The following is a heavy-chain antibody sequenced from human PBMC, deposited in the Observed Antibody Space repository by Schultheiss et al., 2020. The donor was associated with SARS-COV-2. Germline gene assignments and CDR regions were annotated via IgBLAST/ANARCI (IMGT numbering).Heavy chain of an antibody. CDR2: ISSSSSYI. CDR1: GFTFSSYS. CDR3: AKGRGCSGGSCYAWFDP. Sequence: GGSLRLSCAASGFTFSSYSMNWVRQAPGKGLEWVSSISSSSSYIYYADSVKGRFTISRDNSKNTLYLQMNILRAEDTAVYYCAKGRGCSGGSCYAWFDPWGQGTLVTVSS. V-gene: IGHV3-21*04. J-gene: IGHJ5*02. D-gene: IGHD2-15*01.